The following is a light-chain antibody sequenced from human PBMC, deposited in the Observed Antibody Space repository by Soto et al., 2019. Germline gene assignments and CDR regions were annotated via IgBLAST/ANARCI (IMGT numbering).Light chain of an antibody. CDR2: NNN. J-gene: IGLJ2*01. CDR3: AAWDDSLNGVV. CDR1: SSNIGSDS. Sequence: QPVLTQPPSASGAPGQRVTISCSGSSSNIGSDSVSWYQQLPGTAPKLLIYNNNQRPSGVPDRFSGSKSGTSASLAISGLQSEDEADYYCAAWDDSLNGVVFGGGTKADRP. V-gene: IGLV1-44*01.